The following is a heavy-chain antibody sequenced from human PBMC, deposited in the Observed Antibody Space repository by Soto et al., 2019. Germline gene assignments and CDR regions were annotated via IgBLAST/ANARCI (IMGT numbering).Heavy chain of an antibody. V-gene: IGHV1-2*04. D-gene: IGHD5-18*01. J-gene: IGHJ4*02. CDR3: ARDRAVDTAMVTGYFDY. Sequence: ASVKVSCKASGYTFTGYYMHWVRQAPGQGLEWMGCINPDSGGTNYAQNFQGWVTMTRDTPISTAYIELSRLRSDDTFVYYCARDRAVDTAMVTGYFDYWGLGTLVTVSS. CDR1: GYTFTGYY. CDR2: INPDSGGT.